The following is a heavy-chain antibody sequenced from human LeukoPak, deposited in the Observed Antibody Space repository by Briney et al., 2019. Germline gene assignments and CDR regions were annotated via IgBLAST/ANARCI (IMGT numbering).Heavy chain of an antibody. D-gene: IGHD6-13*01. CDR3: AKGYSSTWYWWFDL. V-gene: IGHV3-23*01. J-gene: IGHJ2*01. CDR2: ISGSGGST. Sequence: AGGSLRLSCAASGFTFSSYAMSWVRQAPGKGLEWVSAISGSGGSTYYADSVKGRFTISRDNSKNTLYLQMNSLRAEDTAVYYCAKGYSSTWYWWFDLWGRGTPVTVSS. CDR1: GFTFSSYA.